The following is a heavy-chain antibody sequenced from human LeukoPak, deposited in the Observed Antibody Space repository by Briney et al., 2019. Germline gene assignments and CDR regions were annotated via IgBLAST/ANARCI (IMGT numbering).Heavy chain of an antibody. J-gene: IGHJ4*02. Sequence: SETLSLTCTVSDGSFSSGDYYWSWIRQPPGKGLEWIGYIYYSGSTYYNPSLRSRVTISVDTSKNQFSLKLSSVTAADTAVYYCARVLATGDYYGSGSIDYWGQGTLVTVSS. CDR2: IYYSGST. D-gene: IGHD3-10*01. CDR1: DGSFSSGDYY. V-gene: IGHV4-30-4*01. CDR3: ARVLATGDYYGSGSIDY.